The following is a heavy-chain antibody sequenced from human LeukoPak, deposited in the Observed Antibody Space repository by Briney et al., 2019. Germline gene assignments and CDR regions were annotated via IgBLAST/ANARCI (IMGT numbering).Heavy chain of an antibody. Sequence: ASVKVSCKASGYTFTSYYMHWVRQAPGQGLEWMGIINPSGGSTSYAQKFQGRVTMTRDTSISTAYMELSRLRSDGTAVYYCARDSGSYYGYYYYMDVWGKGTTVTVSS. CDR2: INPSGGST. CDR1: GYTFTSYY. J-gene: IGHJ6*03. CDR3: ARDSGSYYGYYYYMDV. D-gene: IGHD1-26*01. V-gene: IGHV1-46*01.